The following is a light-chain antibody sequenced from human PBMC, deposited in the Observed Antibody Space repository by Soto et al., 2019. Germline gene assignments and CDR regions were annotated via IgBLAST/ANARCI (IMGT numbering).Light chain of an antibody. CDR3: SSYTSSSTLV. J-gene: IGLJ1*01. V-gene: IGLV2-14*01. Sequence: QSVLTQPXSVSXSPGQSITIXCTGTSSDVGGYNYVSWYQQHPGKAPKLMIYEVSNRPSGVSNRFSGSKSGNTASLTISGLQAEDEADYYCSSYTSSSTLVFGTGTKLTVL. CDR2: EVS. CDR1: SSDVGGYNY.